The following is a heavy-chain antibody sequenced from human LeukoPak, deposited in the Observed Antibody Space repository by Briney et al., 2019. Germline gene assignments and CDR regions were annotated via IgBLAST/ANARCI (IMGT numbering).Heavy chain of an antibody. CDR3: ARDFATWYFDY. CDR2: INTYDGNK. CDR1: GYTFSSYH. V-gene: IGHV1-18*01. J-gene: IGHJ4*02. Sequence: GASVKVSCKASGYTFSSYHVSWVRQAPGQGLEWMGWINTYDGNKNYAQNFQGRVAMTTDTSTSTAYMKLRSLRSDDTAVYYCARDFATWYFDYWGQGTLVTVSS. D-gene: IGHD2-15*01.